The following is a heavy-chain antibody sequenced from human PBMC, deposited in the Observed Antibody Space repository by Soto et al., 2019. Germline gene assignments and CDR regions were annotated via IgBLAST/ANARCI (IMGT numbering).Heavy chain of an antibody. D-gene: IGHD5-18*01. V-gene: IGHV4-39*01. Sequence: LQESGPGLLTPSEPFSLSSTFSGASASVGSMEWGWIRRPPEKALEWIGIVYYDGDTYLNPTLRSRVSISIDTSQNQVSLRLTSVTAADTAVYFCARVDTPLARWRSYFDSWGQGALVTVSS. CDR3: ARVDTPLARWRSYFDS. CDR2: VYYDGDT. CDR1: GASASVGSME. J-gene: IGHJ4*02.